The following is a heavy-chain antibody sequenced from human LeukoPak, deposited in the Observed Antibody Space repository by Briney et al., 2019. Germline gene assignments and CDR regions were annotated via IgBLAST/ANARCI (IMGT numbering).Heavy chain of an antibody. CDR3: ARKYGSAPNWFDP. CDR2: INHSGST. V-gene: IGHV4-34*01. CDR1: GGSFSGYY. D-gene: IGHD3-10*01. Sequence: SEILSLTCAVYGGSFSGYYWSWIRQPPGKGLEWIGEINHSGSTNYNPSLKSRVTISVDTSKNQFSLKLSSVTAADTAVYYRARKYGSAPNWFDPWGQGTLVTVSS. J-gene: IGHJ5*02.